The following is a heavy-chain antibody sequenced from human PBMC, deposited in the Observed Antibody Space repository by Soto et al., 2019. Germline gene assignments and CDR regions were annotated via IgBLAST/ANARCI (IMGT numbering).Heavy chain of an antibody. D-gene: IGHD6-13*01. CDR3: ARDQSAIAAAQGGYYYYGMDV. CDR1: GGSISSYY. J-gene: IGHJ6*02. Sequence: LSLTCTVSGGSISSYYWSWIRQPPGKGLEWIGYIYYSGSTNYNPSLKSRVTISVDTSKNQFSLKLSSVTAADTAVYYCARDQSAIAAAQGGYYYYGMDVWGQGTTVTVSS. CDR2: IYYSGST. V-gene: IGHV4-59*01.